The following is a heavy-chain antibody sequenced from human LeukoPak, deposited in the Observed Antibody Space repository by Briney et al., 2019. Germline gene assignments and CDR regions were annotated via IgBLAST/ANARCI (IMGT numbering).Heavy chain of an antibody. Sequence: ASVKVSCKASGYTFTSYGISWVRQAPGQGLEWMGWISAYNGNTNYAQKLQGRVTMTTDTSTSTAYMELRSLRSDDTAVYYCARDRSITIFGVVIRLEYYFDYWGQGTLVTVSS. D-gene: IGHD3-3*01. J-gene: IGHJ4*02. CDR3: ARDRSITIFGVVIRLEYYFDY. CDR1: GYTFTSYG. V-gene: IGHV1-18*01. CDR2: ISAYNGNT.